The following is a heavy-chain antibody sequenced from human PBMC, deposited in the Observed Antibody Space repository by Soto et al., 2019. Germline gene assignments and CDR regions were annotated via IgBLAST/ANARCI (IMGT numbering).Heavy chain of an antibody. V-gene: IGHV4-39*01. CDR2: IYYSGST. D-gene: IGHD6-6*01. J-gene: IGHJ4*02. Sequence: SETLSLTCTVSGGSISSSSYYWGWIRQPPGKGLEWIGSIYYSGSTYYNPSLKSRVTISVDTSKNQFSLKLSSVTAADTAVYYCASVASSSSSFFYYWGQGTLVTVSS. CDR1: GGSISSSSYY. CDR3: ASVASSSSSFFYY.